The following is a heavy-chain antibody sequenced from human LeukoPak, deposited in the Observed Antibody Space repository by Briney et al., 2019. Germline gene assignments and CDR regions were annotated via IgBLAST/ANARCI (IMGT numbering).Heavy chain of an antibody. CDR3: ARHSVAADWFDP. J-gene: IGHJ5*02. Sequence: SETLSLTCTVSGGSISSSSYYWGWIRQPPGKGLEWIGSIYYSGGTYYNPSLKSRVTISVDTSKNQFSLKLSSVTAADTAVYYCARHSVAADWFDPWGQGTLVTVSS. CDR2: IYYSGGT. V-gene: IGHV4-39*01. CDR1: GGSISSSSYY. D-gene: IGHD2-15*01.